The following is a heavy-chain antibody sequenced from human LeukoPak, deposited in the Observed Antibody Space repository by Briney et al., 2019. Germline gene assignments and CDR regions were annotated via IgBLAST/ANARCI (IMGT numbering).Heavy chain of an antibody. CDR1: GFTFSDHY. J-gene: IGHJ4*02. V-gene: IGHV3-72*01. CDR2: IRNKANGHTT. CDR3: TKGAGCSGGSCRSTFDY. Sequence: GGSLRLSCAASGFTFSDHYIDWVRQAPGKGLEWVGRIRNKANGHTTEYAASVKGRFTISRDDSKNSLYLQMNSLKTEDTAVYYCTKGAGCSGGSCRSTFDYWGQGTLVTVSS. D-gene: IGHD2-15*01.